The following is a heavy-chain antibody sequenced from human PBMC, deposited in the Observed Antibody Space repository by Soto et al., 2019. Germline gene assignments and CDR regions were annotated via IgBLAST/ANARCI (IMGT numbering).Heavy chain of an antibody. CDR3: VRGPILRFLGDTG. D-gene: IGHD3-3*01. J-gene: IGHJ4*02. CDR2: INHSGST. V-gene: IGHV4-34*01. Sequence: SETLSLNCAVDGGSXSGYYWSWNSKPPGKGLEWIGEINHSGSTNYNPSLKSRVTISVDTSKNQFSLKLSSVTAADTAVYYCVRGPILRFLGDTGRGQGTLVTVS. CDR1: GGSXSGYY.